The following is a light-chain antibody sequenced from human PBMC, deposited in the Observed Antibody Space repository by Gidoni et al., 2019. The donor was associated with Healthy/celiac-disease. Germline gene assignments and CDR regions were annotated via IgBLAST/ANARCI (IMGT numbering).Light chain of an antibody. CDR2: CAS. V-gene: IGKV4-1*01. CDR3: QQYYSTPRFT. Sequence: DIVMPQSPDSLAMSLGERATINCKSSQSVLYSSNNKNYLAWYQQKPGQPPKLLLYCASTRESGVPDRFSGSGSGTDFTLTISSLQAEDVAVYYCQQYYSTPRFTFXPXTKVDIK. CDR1: QSVLYSSNNKNY. J-gene: IGKJ3*01.